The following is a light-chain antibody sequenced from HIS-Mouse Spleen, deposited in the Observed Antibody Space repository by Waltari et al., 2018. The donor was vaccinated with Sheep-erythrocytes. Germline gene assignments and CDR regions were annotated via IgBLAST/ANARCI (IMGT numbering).Light chain of an antibody. CDR1: SSNIGSNT. J-gene: IGLJ3*02. CDR2: SNI. CDR3: AAWDDSLNGPV. Sequence: QSVLTQPPSASGTPGQRVTISCSGSSSNIGSNTVNWYQQLPGTAPKLLIYSNIRRPSWVPDRFSGSKSGTSASLAISGLQSEDEADYYCAAWDDSLNGPVFGGGTKLTVL. V-gene: IGLV1-44*01.